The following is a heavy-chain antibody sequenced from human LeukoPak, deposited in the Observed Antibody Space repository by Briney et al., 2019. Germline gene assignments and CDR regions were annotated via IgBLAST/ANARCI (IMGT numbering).Heavy chain of an antibody. D-gene: IGHD4-17*01. CDR3: ARVFNGDYVPNWFDP. J-gene: IGHJ5*02. CDR1: GGSISSGDYY. Sequence: KTSETLSLTCTVSGGSISSGDYYWSWIRQPPGKGLEWIGYIYYSGSTYYNPSLKSRVTISVGTSKNQFSLKLSSVTAADTAVYYCARVFNGDYVPNWFDPWGQGTLVTVSS. V-gene: IGHV4-30-4*01. CDR2: IYYSGST.